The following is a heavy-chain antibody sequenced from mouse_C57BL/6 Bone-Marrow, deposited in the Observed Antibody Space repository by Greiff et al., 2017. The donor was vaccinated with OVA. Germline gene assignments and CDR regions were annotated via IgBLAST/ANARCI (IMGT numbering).Heavy chain of an antibody. D-gene: IGHD2-3*01. J-gene: IGHJ3*01. Sequence: EVQLQQSGPVLVKPGASVKMSCKASGYTFTDYYMNWVKQSPGKSLEWIGVINPYNGGTSYNQKFKGKATLTVDKSSSTAYMELNSLTSEDSAVYYCARCDGSAWFAYWGQGTLVTVSA. CDR3: ARCDGSAWFAY. V-gene: IGHV1-19*01. CDR1: GYTFTDYY. CDR2: INPYNGGT.